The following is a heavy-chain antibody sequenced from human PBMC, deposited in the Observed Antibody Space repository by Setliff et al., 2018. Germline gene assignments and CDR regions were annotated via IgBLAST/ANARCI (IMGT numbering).Heavy chain of an antibody. CDR1: GFSFSDYY. J-gene: IGHJ3*02. Sequence: GAYLRLSYAASGFSFSDYYMMWIRQAPGKGLEWVSAISASGRTTYSADSVKGRFTISRDNSKNTLSLQMNSLRAEDTAVYYCAKDVSPPGTNGWHPDVLDIWGQGTMVTVSS. CDR3: AKDVSPPGTNGWHPDVLDI. CDR2: ISASGRTT. D-gene: IGHD6-19*01. V-gene: IGHV3-23*01.